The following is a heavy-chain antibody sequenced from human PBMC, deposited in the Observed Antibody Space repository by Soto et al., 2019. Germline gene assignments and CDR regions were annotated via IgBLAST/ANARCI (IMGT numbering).Heavy chain of an antibody. CDR3: ARAPKVSGSAQTRPDF. Sequence: SETLSLTCAVSGYSISSGYYWSWIRQPPGKGLEWIGEISPSGTTNYSPSLKSRVSISVDTSKNQFSLNLTSLTAADTAVYYCARAPKVSGSAQTRPDFWGQGSLVTVSS. CDR1: GYSISSGYY. CDR2: ISPSGTT. V-gene: IGHV4-34*01. J-gene: IGHJ4*02. D-gene: IGHD6-6*01.